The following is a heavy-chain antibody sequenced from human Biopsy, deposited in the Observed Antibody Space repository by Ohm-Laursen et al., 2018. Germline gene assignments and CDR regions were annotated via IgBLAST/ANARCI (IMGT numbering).Heavy chain of an antibody. CDR2: TYSSGST. Sequence: SETLSLTCTVSGGSLSSYYWSWIRQPAGKGLEWIGRTYSSGSTNYNPSLKSRVTLSMDTSKRLFSLKLSFVTAADTAVYYCARWTPEYDSSRYYLDAFDIWGQGSKVTVSS. CDR3: ARWTPEYDSSRYYLDAFDI. J-gene: IGHJ3*02. CDR1: GGSLSSYY. V-gene: IGHV4-4*07. D-gene: IGHD3-22*01.